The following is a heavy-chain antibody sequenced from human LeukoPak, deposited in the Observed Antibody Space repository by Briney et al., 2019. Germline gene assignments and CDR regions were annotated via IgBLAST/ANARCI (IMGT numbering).Heavy chain of an antibody. CDR3: ARDKGSNPFGY. CDR1: GGSISNYY. CDR2: IYTSGST. V-gene: IGHV4-4*07. Sequence: MASETLSLTCTVSGGSISNYYWNWIRQPAGKGLEWIGRIYTSGSTYYNPSLKSRVTMSVDTSKNQFSLKVSSVTAADTAVYYCARDKGSNPFGYWGQGTLVTVSS. J-gene: IGHJ4*02. D-gene: IGHD4-11*01.